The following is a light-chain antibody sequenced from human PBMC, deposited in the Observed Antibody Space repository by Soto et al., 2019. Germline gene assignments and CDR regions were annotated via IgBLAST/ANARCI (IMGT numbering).Light chain of an antibody. CDR3: QLET. CDR1: QSVSSSY. Sequence: EIVLTQSPGTLSLSPGERAILSCRASQSVSSSYLAWYQQRPGQAPRLLIYGASSRATGIPDRFSGSGSGTDLTLTISRLEPEDFAVYYCQLETFGQGTRLEIK. J-gene: IGKJ5*01. CDR2: GAS. V-gene: IGKV3-20*01.